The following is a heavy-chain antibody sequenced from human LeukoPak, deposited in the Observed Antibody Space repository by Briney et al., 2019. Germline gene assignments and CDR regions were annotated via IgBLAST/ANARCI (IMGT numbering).Heavy chain of an antibody. CDR1: GYTFTSYY. Sequence: GASVKVSCKASGYTFTSYYMHWVRQAPGQGLEWMGIINPSGGSTSYAQKFQGRVTMTRDTSISTAYMELSSLRSEDTAVYYCARMSYYDRRGDNWFDPWGQGTLVTVSS. CDR3: ARMSYYDRRGDNWFDP. D-gene: IGHD3-22*01. CDR2: INPSGGST. J-gene: IGHJ5*02. V-gene: IGHV1-46*01.